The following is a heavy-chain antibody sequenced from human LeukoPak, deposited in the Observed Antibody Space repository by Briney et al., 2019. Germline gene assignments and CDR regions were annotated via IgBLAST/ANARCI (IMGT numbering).Heavy chain of an antibody. CDR2: INTDGSST. D-gene: IGHD4-17*01. J-gene: IGHJ4*02. CDR1: GFIFSSYW. CDR3: GTMTTVQD. Sequence: GGSLRLSCAASGFIFSSYWMHWVRHAPGKGLAWVSRINTDGSSTSYADSVKGRFTISRDNAKNTLYLQMNSLRAEDTAVYYCGTMTTVQDWGQGTLVTVSS. V-gene: IGHV3-74*01.